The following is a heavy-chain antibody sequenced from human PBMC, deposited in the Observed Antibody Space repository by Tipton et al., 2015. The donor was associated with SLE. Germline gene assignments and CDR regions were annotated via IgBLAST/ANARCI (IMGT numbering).Heavy chain of an antibody. D-gene: IGHD3-10*01. J-gene: IGHJ3*02. Sequence: TLSLTCAVYGGSFSGYYWSWIRQPPGKGLEWIGEINHSGSTNYNPSLKSRVTISVDTSKNQFSLKLSSVTAADTAVYYCARSLAFPPSVMVRGATRGAFDIWGQGTTVTVSS. CDR1: GGSFSGYY. V-gene: IGHV4-34*01. CDR3: ARSLAFPPSVMVRGATRGAFDI. CDR2: INHSGST.